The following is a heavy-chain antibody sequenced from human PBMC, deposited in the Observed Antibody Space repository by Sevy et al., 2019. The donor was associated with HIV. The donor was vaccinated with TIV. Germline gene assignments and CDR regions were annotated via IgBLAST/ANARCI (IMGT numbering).Heavy chain of an antibody. D-gene: IGHD4-4*01. J-gene: IGHJ4*02. CDR2: ISSSSSYI. CDR3: ARAVTPCFDY. V-gene: IGHV3-21*01. Sequence: GGSLRLSCAASGFTFSSYSMNWVRQAPGKGLEWVSSISSSSSYIYYADSVKGRFTISRDNAKNSLYLQMNSLRAKDTAVYYCARAVTPCFDYWGQGTLVTVSS. CDR1: GFTFSSYS.